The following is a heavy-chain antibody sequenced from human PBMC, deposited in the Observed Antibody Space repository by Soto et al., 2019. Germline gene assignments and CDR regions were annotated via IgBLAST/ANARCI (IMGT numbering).Heavy chain of an antibody. Sequence: GASVKISCSASGFIFSNFAMSWVRQAPGKGPEWVSGIGGGNGDDKNYADSVKGRFTISRDSSKSTLFLQMNSLRAEDTAVYYCAKDRMNHNSVWDPFDVWGPGAMVTVSS. D-gene: IGHD1-26*01. J-gene: IGHJ3*01. CDR1: GFIFSNFA. CDR3: AKDRMNHNSVWDPFDV. V-gene: IGHV3-23*01. CDR2: IGGGNGDDK.